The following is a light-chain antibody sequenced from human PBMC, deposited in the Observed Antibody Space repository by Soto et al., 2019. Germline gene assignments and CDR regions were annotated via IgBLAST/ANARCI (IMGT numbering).Light chain of an antibody. CDR1: TSDVGDYNY. Sequence: QSVLTHAASVSGSPGQAITISCTATTSDVGDYNYVSWYQQYPGKAPKPIIYNVSNRPSGVSNRFSGSKSGDTASLTISGLQAEDEADYYCSSYTSRSSVIFGGGTKVTVL. J-gene: IGLJ2*01. V-gene: IGLV2-14*01. CDR2: NVS. CDR3: SSYTSRSSVI.